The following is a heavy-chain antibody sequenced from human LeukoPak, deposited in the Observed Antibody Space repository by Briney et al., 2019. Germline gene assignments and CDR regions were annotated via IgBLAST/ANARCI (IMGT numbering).Heavy chain of an antibody. CDR1: GFTFSSYS. CDR2: ISSSSSYL. J-gene: IGHJ4*02. D-gene: IGHD3-16*01. CDR3: GREKGGFDY. V-gene: IGHV3-21*01. Sequence: TGGSLRLSCAASGFTFSSYSMNWVSQAPGKGLEWVSSISSSSSYLYYADPVKGRFTISRDNTKNSLYLQMTSLRAEDTAVYYCGREKGGFDYWGQGTLVTVSS.